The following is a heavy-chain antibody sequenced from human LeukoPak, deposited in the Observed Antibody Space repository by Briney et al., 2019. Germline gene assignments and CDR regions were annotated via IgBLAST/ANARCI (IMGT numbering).Heavy chain of an antibody. J-gene: IGHJ4*02. CDR3: ATPVRPRAPIDY. V-gene: IGHV4-59*08. CDR2: IYYSGST. CDR1: GGSISSYY. D-gene: IGHD4/OR15-4a*01. Sequence: SETLSLTCTVSGGSISSYYWSWIRQPPGKGLEWIGYIYYSGSTNYNPSLKSRVTISVDTSKNQFSLKLSSVTAADTAVYYCATPVRPRAPIDYWGQGTLVTVSS.